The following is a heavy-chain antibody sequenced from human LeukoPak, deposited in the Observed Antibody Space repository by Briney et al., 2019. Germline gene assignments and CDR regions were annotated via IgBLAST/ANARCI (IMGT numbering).Heavy chain of an antibody. CDR1: GFSFSSYG. V-gene: IGHV3-33*08. CDR3: ARAEGIAASGD. J-gene: IGHJ4*02. D-gene: IGHD6-13*01. CDR2: IWYDGSNK. Sequence: GGSLRLSCAASGFSFSSYGMHWVRQAPGKGLEWVAVIWYDGSNKYYEDSVKGRFTISRDNSKNTLYLQMNSLRAEDTAVYYCARAEGIAASGDWGQGTLVTVSS.